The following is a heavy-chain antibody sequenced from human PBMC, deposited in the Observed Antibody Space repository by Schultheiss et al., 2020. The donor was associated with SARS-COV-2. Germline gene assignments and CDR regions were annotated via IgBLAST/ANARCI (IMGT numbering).Heavy chain of an antibody. V-gene: IGHV3-11*06. CDR1: GFTFSDYY. Sequence: GGSLRLSCAVSGFTFSDYYMSWIRQAPGKGLEWLAYIDRWSRVITYGDSVKGRFTITRDNAKKSLYLQMHSLRGEDTAVYYCARGLGTSWFASWGQGTLVTVSS. CDR3: ARGLGTSWFAS. J-gene: IGHJ5*01. D-gene: IGHD2-8*01. CDR2: IDRWSRVI.